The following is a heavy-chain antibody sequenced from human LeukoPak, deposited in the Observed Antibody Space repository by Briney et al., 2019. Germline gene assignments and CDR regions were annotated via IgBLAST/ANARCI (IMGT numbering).Heavy chain of an antibody. CDR1: GSTLSDYY. J-gene: IGHJ4*02. V-gene: IGHV3-11*01. CDR2: ISSSGGSI. D-gene: IGHD1-26*01. Sequence: GGSLRLSCAASGSTLSDYYMSWIRQAPGKGLEWVSYISSSGGSIFHADSVKGRFTISRDNAKNSLSLRMDSLRAEDTAVYYCASALVGANSFDSWGQGTLVTVSS. CDR3: ASALVGANSFDS.